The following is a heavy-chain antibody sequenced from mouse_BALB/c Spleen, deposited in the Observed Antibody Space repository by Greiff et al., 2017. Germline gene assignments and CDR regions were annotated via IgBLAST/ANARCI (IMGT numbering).Heavy chain of an antibody. J-gene: IGHJ1*01. V-gene: IGHV1-4*01. D-gene: IGHD2-1*01. Sequence: VQLVESGAELARPGASVKMSCKASGYTFTSYTMHWVKQRPGQGLEWIGYINPSSGYTNYNQKFKDKATLTADKSSSTAYMQLSSLTSEDSAVYYCARGGYGNYVGYWYFDVWGAGTTVTVSS. CDR3: ARGGYGNYVGYWYFDV. CDR1: GYTFTSYT. CDR2: INPSSGYT.